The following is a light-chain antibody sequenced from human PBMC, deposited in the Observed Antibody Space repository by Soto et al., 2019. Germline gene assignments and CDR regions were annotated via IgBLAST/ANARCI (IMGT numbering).Light chain of an antibody. J-gene: IGLJ3*02. V-gene: IGLV1-44*01. CDR3: AAWDESLSGWV. CDR1: SSNIGSYP. Sequence: QSVLTQPPSASATPGQRVAISCSGSSSNIGSYPVNWYQQLPGTAPKLLIHTATQRPSGVPDRFSGSKSGTSASLAISGLQSEDEADYYCAAWDESLSGWVFGGGTNVTVL. CDR2: TAT.